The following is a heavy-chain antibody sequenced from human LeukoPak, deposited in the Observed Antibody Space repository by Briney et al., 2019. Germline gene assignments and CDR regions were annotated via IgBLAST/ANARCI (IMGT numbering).Heavy chain of an antibody. Sequence: SVKVSCKASGFTFHTSAMQWVRQARGQRLEWIGWIVLGSGNTVYSHKFHDRVIITRDMSTSTVYMELDSLGSEDTAVYYCAAQRGASLHDFWSTRLFDLWGQGTLVTVSS. CDR1: GFTFHTSA. CDR2: IVLGSGNT. J-gene: IGHJ5*02. D-gene: IGHD3-3*01. V-gene: IGHV1-58*02. CDR3: AAQRGASLHDFWSTRLFDL.